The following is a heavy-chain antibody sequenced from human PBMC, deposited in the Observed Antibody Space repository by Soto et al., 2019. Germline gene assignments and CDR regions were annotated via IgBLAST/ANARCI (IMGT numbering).Heavy chain of an antibody. V-gene: IGHV4-34*01. CDR1: GGSFSGYY. D-gene: IGHD2-21*02. CDR2: INYSGST. Sequence: QVQLQQWGAGLLKPSETLSLTCTVYGGSFSGYYWSWIRQPPGKGLAWIGEINYSGSTNYNPSLKSRVTISVDTSKNQSSKKLRSVTAADAAVYYCVRGGYGGNSGLGHLDYWGQGTLVTVSS. CDR3: VRGGYGGNSGLGHLDY. J-gene: IGHJ4*02.